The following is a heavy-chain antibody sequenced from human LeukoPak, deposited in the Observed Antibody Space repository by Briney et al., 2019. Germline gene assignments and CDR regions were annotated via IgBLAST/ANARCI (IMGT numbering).Heavy chain of an antibody. J-gene: IGHJ6*02. Sequence: AASVKVSCKASGGTFSSYAISWVRQAPGQGLEWMGWISAYNGNTNYAQKLQGRVTMTTDTSTSTAYMELRSLRSDDTAVYYCARAHDSSGYYRYYYYYYGMDVWGQGTTVTVSS. CDR2: ISAYNGNT. CDR1: GGTFSSYA. V-gene: IGHV1-18*01. CDR3: ARAHDSSGYYRYYYYYYGMDV. D-gene: IGHD3-22*01.